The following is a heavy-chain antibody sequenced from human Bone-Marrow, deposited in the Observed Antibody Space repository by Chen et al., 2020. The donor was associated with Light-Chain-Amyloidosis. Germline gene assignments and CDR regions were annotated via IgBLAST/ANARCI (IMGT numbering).Heavy chain of an antibody. J-gene: IGHJ3*02. D-gene: IGHD3-9*01. CDR1: GFAFSSYA. Sequence: EVQLVESGGGLLQRGGSLRLSCAASGFAFSSYAMSWVRQAPGKGLEWVATWSGSGSVRYFCESVMCRFTLSRDNSRTALFMQMNSLRAEDTAVYDCAKDISYFDILPGSPADAFDIWGQGTMVTVSS. CDR2: WSGSGSVR. CDR3: AKDISYFDILPGSPADAFDI. V-gene: IGHV3-23*04.